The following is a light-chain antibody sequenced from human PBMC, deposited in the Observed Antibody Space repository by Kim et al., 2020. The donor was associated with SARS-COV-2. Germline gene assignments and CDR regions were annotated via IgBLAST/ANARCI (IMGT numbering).Light chain of an antibody. V-gene: IGKV3-15*01. CDR2: SAS. J-gene: IGKJ4*01. Sequence: EVVMTQPPATLSVSPGERATLSCRASQSVTTNLAWYQQKPGQAPRLLIYSASTRATDIPARFSGSGSGTEFILTISSLQSEDVAVYYCQQYNNWPPLTFGGGTKVEI. CDR1: QSVTTN. CDR3: QQYNNWPPLT.